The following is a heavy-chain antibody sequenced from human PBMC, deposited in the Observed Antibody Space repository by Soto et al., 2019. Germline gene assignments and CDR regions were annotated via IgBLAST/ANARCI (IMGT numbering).Heavy chain of an antibody. CDR2: ISGSGGST. CDR1: GFTFSSYA. D-gene: IGHD6-19*01. Sequence: GGSLRLSCAASGFTFSSYAMSWVRQAPGKGLEWVSAISGSGGSTYYADSVKGRFTISRDNSKNTLYLQMNSLRAEDTAVYYCAKERHSSGWYGYFDTWGKEPRVTAPS. CDR3: AKERHSSGWYGYFDT. J-gene: IGHJ4*02. V-gene: IGHV3-23*01.